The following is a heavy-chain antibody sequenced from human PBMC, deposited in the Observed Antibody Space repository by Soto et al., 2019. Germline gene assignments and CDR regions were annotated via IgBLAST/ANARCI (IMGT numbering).Heavy chain of an antibody. CDR1: GGSISSGGYY. V-gene: IGHV4-31*03. J-gene: IGHJ6*02. CDR3: ARTGIAAAGTNYGMNV. CDR2: IYYSGST. Sequence: QVQLQESGPGLVKPSQTLSLTCTVSGGSISSGGYYWSWIRQHPGKGLEWIGYIYYSGSTYYNQSLKSRVTISVDTSKNQFSLKLSAVTAADTAVYYCARTGIAAAGTNYGMNVWGQGTTVTVSS. D-gene: IGHD6-13*01.